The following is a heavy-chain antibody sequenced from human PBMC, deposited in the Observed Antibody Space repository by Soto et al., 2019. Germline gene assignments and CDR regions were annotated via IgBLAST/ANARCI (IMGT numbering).Heavy chain of an antibody. CDR1: GYSFTSYW. J-gene: IGHJ5*02. D-gene: IGHD2-2*01. CDR3: AMTYCISTSCRYNWFDP. Sequence: GESLKISCKGSGYSFTSYWIGWVRQMPGKGLEWMGIIYPGDSDTRYSPSFQGQVTISADKSISTAYLQWSSLKASDTAMYYCAMTYCISTSCRYNWFDPWGQGTLVTVS. CDR2: IYPGDSDT. V-gene: IGHV5-51*01.